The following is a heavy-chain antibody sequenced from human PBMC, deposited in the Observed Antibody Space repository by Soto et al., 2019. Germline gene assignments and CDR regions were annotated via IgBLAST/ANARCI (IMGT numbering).Heavy chain of an antibody. J-gene: IGHJ4*02. D-gene: IGHD2-8*01. CDR3: ARHCANGVCYKAFDY. Sequence: SETLSLTCAVYGGSFSGYYWSWIRQPPGKRLEWVGEIFHGGSTSYNPSLKSRVTISIDTSKNQFSLKLSSVTAADTAVYFCARHCANGVCYKAFDYWGQGTLVTVSS. CDR2: IFHGGST. V-gene: IGHV4-34*12. CDR1: GGSFSGYY.